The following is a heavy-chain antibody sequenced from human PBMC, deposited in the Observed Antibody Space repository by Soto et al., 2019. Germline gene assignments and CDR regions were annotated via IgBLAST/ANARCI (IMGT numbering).Heavy chain of an antibody. Sequence: QVQLVQSGAEVKKPGSSVKVSCKASGGTFSSYAISWVRQAPGQGLEWMGGIIPIFGTANYAQKFQGRVTITADESTSTAYMELSSLRSEDTAVYYCARDGTAAGYYYYYGMDVWGQGTTVTVSS. J-gene: IGHJ6*02. CDR1: GGTFSSYA. D-gene: IGHD6-13*01. V-gene: IGHV1-69*01. CDR3: ARDGTAAGYYYYYGMDV. CDR2: IIPIFGTA.